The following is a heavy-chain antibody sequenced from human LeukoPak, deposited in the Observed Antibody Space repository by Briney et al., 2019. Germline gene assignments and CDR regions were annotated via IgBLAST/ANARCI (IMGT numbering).Heavy chain of an antibody. CDR3: ARADYGDYSVPWFDP. Sequence: ASVKVFCKASGYTFTGYYMHWVRQAPGQGLEWMGWINPNSGGTNYAQKFQSRVTMTRDTSISTAYMELSRLRSDDTAVYYCARADYGDYSVPWFDPWGQGTLVTVSS. CDR1: GYTFTGYY. J-gene: IGHJ5*02. CDR2: INPNSGGT. V-gene: IGHV1-2*02. D-gene: IGHD4-17*01.